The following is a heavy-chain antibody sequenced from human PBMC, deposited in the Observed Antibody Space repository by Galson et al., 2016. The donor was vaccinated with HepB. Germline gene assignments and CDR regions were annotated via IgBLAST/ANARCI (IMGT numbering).Heavy chain of an antibody. J-gene: IGHJ4*02. V-gene: IGHV3-33*01. Sequence: SLRLSCAASGFTLRTYVMHWVRQAPGKGLEWMALIWHDGSNEYYADSVKGRFTISRDNSKNTLYLQMNSLRAEDTAVYYCARGKFSGYDRALDYWGQGTLVTVSS. D-gene: IGHD5-12*01. CDR2: IWHDGSNE. CDR3: ARGKFSGYDRALDY. CDR1: GFTLRTYV.